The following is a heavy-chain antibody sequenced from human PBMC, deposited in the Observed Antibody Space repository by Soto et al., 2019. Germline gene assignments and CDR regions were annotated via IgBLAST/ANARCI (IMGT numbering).Heavy chain of an antibody. CDR3: ARELLTDYYYYYAMDV. CDR2: IDTRSIYT. J-gene: IGHJ6*02. Sequence: LRLSCAASGFTFSSYTMNWVRQAPGKGLEWVSSIDTRSIYTYYTDSVKGRFTISRDTAKNSVYLQMNSLRAEDTAVYYCARELLTDYYYYYAMDVWGQGTTVTVSS. V-gene: IGHV3-21*01. CDR1: GFTFSSYT. D-gene: IGHD3-10*01.